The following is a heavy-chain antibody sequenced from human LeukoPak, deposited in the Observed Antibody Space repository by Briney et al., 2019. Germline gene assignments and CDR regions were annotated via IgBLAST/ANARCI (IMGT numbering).Heavy chain of an antibody. CDR2: VYYSGST. CDR3: ARVGWELLGPFDH. D-gene: IGHD1-26*01. Sequence: SETLSLTCIVSGASIRSSYWSWIRQPPGKGLEWIGHVYYSGSTRYNPSLNSRVTMSVDRSKNQFSLKLRSVIAADTAVYYCARVGWELLGPFDHWGQGTLVTVSS. CDR1: GASIRSSY. V-gene: IGHV4-59*01. J-gene: IGHJ4*02.